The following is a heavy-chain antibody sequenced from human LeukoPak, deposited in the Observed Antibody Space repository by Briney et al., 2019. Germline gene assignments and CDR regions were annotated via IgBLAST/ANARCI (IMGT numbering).Heavy chain of an antibody. CDR1: GGTFSSYA. D-gene: IGHD3-22*01. CDR3: ARGGATYYYDSSGYYFDY. V-gene: IGHV1-69*13. J-gene: IGHJ4*02. CDR2: IIPIFGTA. Sequence: ASVKVSCKASGGTFSSYAISWVRQAPGQGLEWMGGIIPIFGTANYAQKFQGRVTITADESTSTAYTELSSLRSEDTAVYYCARGGATYYYDSSGYYFDYWGQGTLVTVSP.